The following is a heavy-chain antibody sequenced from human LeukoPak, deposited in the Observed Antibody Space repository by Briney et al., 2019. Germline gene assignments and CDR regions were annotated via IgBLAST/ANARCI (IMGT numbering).Heavy chain of an antibody. CDR2: IRSKAYGGTT. Sequence: GGSLRLSCAASGFTFSTYGMHWVRQAPGKGLEWVGFIRSKAYGGTTEYAASVKGRFTISRDDSKSIAYLQMNSLKTEDTAVYYCTRCPTYYYGSGSYYIRANDAFDIWGQGTMVTVSS. V-gene: IGHV3-49*04. CDR3: TRCPTYYYGSGSYYIRANDAFDI. CDR1: GFTFSTYG. D-gene: IGHD3-10*01. J-gene: IGHJ3*02.